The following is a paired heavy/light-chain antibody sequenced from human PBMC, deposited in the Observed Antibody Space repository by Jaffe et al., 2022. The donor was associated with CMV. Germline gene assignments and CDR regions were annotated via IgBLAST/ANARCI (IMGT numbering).Heavy chain of an antibody. CDR2: IRSKDAGGTT. J-gene: IGHJ3*02. CDR1: GFRFGDYA. Sequence: VQVVESGGGLVQPGRSLRLSCTTSGFRFGDYAMNWVRQAPGKGLEWVGVIRSKDAGGTTDYAASVKDRFSISRDDSKAIAYLQMNSLKTEDTAVYWCARARGDDYGDYTGGEGSFDTWGQGTVVIVSS. CDR3: ARARGDDYGDYTGGEGSFDT. V-gene: IGHV3-49*04. D-gene: IGHD4-17*01.
Light chain of an antibody. V-gene: IGKV1-33*01. CDR1: QDINIY. CDR2: DAS. J-gene: IGKJ4*01. CDR3: QQYNVLPLS. Sequence: DIQVTQSPSSLSASVGDRVTITCQASQDINIYLNWYQHKPGEAPKLLIYDASKLETGVSSRFSGSGSGTDFTFTISRLQPEDFATYYCQQYNVLPLSFGGGTKVDI.